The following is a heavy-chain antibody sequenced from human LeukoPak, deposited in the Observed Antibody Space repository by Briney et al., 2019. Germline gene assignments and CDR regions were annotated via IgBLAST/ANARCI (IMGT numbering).Heavy chain of an antibody. V-gene: IGHV3-9*03. Sequence: GGSLRLSCAASGFTFDDYAMHWVRQAPGKGLEWASGISWNSGSIGYADSVKGRFTISRDNAKNSLYLQMNSLRAEDMALYYCAKDSSSSGRELNYWGQGTLVTVSS. CDR2: ISWNSGSI. CDR3: AKDSSSSGRELNY. D-gene: IGHD6-6*01. CDR1: GFTFDDYA. J-gene: IGHJ4*02.